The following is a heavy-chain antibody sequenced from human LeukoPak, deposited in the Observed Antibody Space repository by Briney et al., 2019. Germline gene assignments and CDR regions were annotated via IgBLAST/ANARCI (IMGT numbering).Heavy chain of an antibody. V-gene: IGHV4-61*02. CDR1: GGSISSGSYY. D-gene: IGHD5-12*01. CDR2: IYTSGST. J-gene: IGHJ4*02. Sequence: SETLSLTCTVSGGSISSGSYYWSWIRQPAGKGLEWIGRIYTSGSTNYNPSLKSRVTMSVDTSKNQFSLKLSSVTAADTAMYYCARGTRGYSGYDYPDFWGQGTLVTVSS. CDR3: ARGTRGYSGYDYPDF.